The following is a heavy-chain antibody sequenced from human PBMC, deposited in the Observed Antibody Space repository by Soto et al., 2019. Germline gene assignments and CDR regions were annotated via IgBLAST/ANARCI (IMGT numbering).Heavy chain of an antibody. CDR1: GGSISSSSYY. Sequence: LSLTCTVSGGSISSSSYYWGWIRQPPGKGLEWIGSIYYSGSTYYNPSLKSRVTISVDTSKNQFSLKLSSVTAADTAVYYCARLGSGSYYGYYYGMDVWGQGTTVTVSS. CDR2: IYYSGST. J-gene: IGHJ6*02. D-gene: IGHD1-26*01. V-gene: IGHV4-39*01. CDR3: ARLGSGSYYGYYYGMDV.